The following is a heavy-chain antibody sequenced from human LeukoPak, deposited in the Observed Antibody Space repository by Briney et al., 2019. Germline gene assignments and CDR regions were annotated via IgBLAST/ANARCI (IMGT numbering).Heavy chain of an antibody. D-gene: IGHD3-22*01. CDR1: GGTFSSYA. Sequence: ASVKVSCKASGGTFSSYAISWVRQAPGQGLEWMGRIIPILGIANYAQKFQGRVTITADKSTSTAYMELSSLRSEDTAVYYCARDSDTYYYDSSGYFDPRWFDPWGQGTLVTVSS. CDR3: ARDSDTYYYDSSGYFDPRWFDP. V-gene: IGHV1-69*04. CDR2: IIPILGIA. J-gene: IGHJ5*02.